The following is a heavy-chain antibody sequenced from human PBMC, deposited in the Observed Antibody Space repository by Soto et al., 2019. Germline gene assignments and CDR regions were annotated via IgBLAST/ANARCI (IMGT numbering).Heavy chain of an antibody. Sequence: SGPTLVNPTETLTLTCTFSGFSITSPGMSVSWIRQPPGRALEWLALIERDDDDKYYSTSLKTRLTISKDTRKNQVVLTMANMDPADTATYYCARSIRGPRKFNGMDVWGQGTTVTVSS. D-gene: IGHD1-20*01. CDR1: GFSITSPGMS. CDR2: IERDDDDK. CDR3: ARSIRGPRKFNGMDV. V-gene: IGHV2-70*13. J-gene: IGHJ6*02.